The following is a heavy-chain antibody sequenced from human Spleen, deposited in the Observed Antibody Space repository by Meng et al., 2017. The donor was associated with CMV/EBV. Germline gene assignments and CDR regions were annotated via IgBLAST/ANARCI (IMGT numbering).Heavy chain of an antibody. CDR3: ARVGATQGWFDP. CDR2: IYHSGST. D-gene: IGHD1-26*01. Sequence: CAFSDGSISSSNWWSWVRQPPGKGLEWIGEIYHSGSTNYNPSLKSRVTISVDKSKNQFSLKLSSVTAADTAVYYCARVGATQGWFDPWGQGTLVTVSS. V-gene: IGHV4-4*02. J-gene: IGHJ5*02. CDR1: DGSISSSNW.